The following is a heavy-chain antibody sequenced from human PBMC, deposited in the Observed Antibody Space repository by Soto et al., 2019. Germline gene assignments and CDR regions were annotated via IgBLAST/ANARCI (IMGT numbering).Heavy chain of an antibody. CDR1: GFTFSSYS. J-gene: IGHJ4*02. CDR3: AREWAVAGRGYFDY. Sequence: EVQLVESGGGLVQPGGCLRLSCAASGFTFSSYSMNWVRQAPGKGLEWVAYISSSSSTIYYADSVKGRFTISRDNAKNSLYLHMNSLRAEDAAVYYCAREWAVAGRGYFDYWGQGTLVTVSS. CDR2: ISSSSSTI. V-gene: IGHV3-48*01. D-gene: IGHD6-19*01.